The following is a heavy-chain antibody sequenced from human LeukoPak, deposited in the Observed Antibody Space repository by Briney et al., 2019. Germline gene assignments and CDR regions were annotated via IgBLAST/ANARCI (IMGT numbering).Heavy chain of an antibody. J-gene: IGHJ4*02. Sequence: PGGSLRLSCAASGFAFSGYEMNWVRQAPGKGLEWISYISTTGRTIYYADSVKGRFTISRDNAKNSLYLQMSSLTAEDTAVYYCAREISGEGFDYWGQGTLVTVSS. D-gene: IGHD1-14*01. CDR3: AREISGEGFDY. CDR1: GFAFSGYE. V-gene: IGHV3-48*03. CDR2: ISTTGRTI.